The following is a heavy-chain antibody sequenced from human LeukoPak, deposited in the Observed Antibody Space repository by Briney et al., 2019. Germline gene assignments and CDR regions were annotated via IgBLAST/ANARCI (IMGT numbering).Heavy chain of an antibody. V-gene: IGHV4-59*12. CDR2: IYYGGST. J-gene: IGHJ4*02. D-gene: IGHD3-22*01. Sequence: PSETLCLTCTVSGDSISGDYWSWIRQPAGKGLEWIGYIYYGGSTYYNPSLKSRVTISVDTSKNQFSLKLSSVTAADTAVYYCARVNTMIVVVITASLGFDYWGQGTLVTGSS. CDR1: GDSISGDY. CDR3: ARVNTMIVVVITASLGFDY.